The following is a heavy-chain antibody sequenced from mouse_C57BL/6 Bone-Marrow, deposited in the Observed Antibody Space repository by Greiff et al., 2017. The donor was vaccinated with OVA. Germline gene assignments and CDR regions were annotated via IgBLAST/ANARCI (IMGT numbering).Heavy chain of an antibody. Sequence: VQLQESGAELVRPGSSVKLSCKASGYTFTSYWMHWVKQRPIQGLEWIGNIDPSDSETHYNQKFKDKATLTVDKSSSTAYMQLSSLTSEDSAVYYCARSRGDYDGGFAYWGQGTLVTVSA. CDR3: ARSRGDYDGGFAY. CDR2: IDPSDSET. J-gene: IGHJ3*01. D-gene: IGHD2-4*01. V-gene: IGHV1-52*01. CDR1: GYTFTSYW.